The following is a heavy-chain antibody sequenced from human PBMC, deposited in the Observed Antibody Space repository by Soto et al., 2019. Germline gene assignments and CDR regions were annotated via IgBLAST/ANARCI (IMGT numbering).Heavy chain of an antibody. CDR1: GGSISSYY. D-gene: IGHD1-26*01. V-gene: IGHV4-59*08. J-gene: IGHJ4*02. CDR2: IYYSGST. CDR3: ARRYGSAIDY. Sequence: SETLSLTCIVSGGSISSYYWSWIRQPPGKGLEWIGYIYYSGSTNYNPSLKSRVTISVDTSKNQFSLKLSSVTAADTAVYYCARRYGSAIDYWGQGTLVTVSS.